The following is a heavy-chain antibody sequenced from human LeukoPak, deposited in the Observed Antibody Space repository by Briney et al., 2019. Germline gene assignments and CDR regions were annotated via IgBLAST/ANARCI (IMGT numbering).Heavy chain of an antibody. Sequence: GGSLRLSCAASGFTVSSNYMSWVRQAPGKGLEWVSVIYSGVSTYYADSVKGRFTISRDNSKNTLYLQMNSLRAEDTAVYYCAREGGRPGYFGSGSPWGQGTLVTVSS. V-gene: IGHV3-53*01. CDR2: IYSGVST. J-gene: IGHJ4*02. D-gene: IGHD3-10*01. CDR1: GFTVSSNY. CDR3: AREGGRPGYFGSGSP.